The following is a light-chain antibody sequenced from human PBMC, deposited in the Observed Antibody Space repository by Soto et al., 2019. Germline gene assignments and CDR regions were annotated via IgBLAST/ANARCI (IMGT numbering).Light chain of an antibody. CDR1: SSDVGGYNY. Sequence: QSVLTQAASVSGSPGQSITISCTGTSSDVGGYNYVSWYQQHPGKAPKLMIYDVSNRPSGVSNRFSGSKSGNTASLTISGLQAEDEADYYCSSYTSRSAVVFGGGTKVTVL. J-gene: IGLJ2*01. CDR3: SSYTSRSAVV. V-gene: IGLV2-14*01. CDR2: DVS.